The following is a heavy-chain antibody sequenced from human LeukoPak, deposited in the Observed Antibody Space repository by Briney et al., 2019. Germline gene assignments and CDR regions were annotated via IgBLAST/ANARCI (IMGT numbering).Heavy chain of an antibody. D-gene: IGHD5-18*01. V-gene: IGHV3-7*01. J-gene: IGHJ4*02. CDR2: IKEDGSEK. CDR1: GGSISSFY. CDR3: ARRRQNTAMFDY. Sequence: ETLSLTCPLSGGSISSFYWSWIRQPAGKVLEWVTNIKEDGSEKYYVDSVKGRFTICRDNAKNSLYLQRNSLRAEDTAVYYCARRRQNTAMFDYWGQGTLVTVPS.